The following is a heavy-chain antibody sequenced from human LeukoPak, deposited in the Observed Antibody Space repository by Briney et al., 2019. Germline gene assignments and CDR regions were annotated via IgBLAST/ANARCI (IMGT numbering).Heavy chain of an antibody. CDR2: ISAYNGNT. J-gene: IGHJ4*02. D-gene: IGHD4-17*01. CDR1: GYTFTSYG. V-gene: IGHV1-18*01. CDR3: ARDDWWRATTVTTRVFDY. Sequence: GASVKVSCKASGYTFTSYGISWVRQAPGQGLEWMGWISAYNGNTNYAQKLQGRVTMTTDTSTSTAYMELRSLRSDDTAVYYCARDDWWRATTVTTRVFDYWGQGTLVTVSS.